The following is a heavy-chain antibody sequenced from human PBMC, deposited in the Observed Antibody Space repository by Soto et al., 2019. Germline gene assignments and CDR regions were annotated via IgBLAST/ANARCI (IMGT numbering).Heavy chain of an antibody. CDR2: ISAYNGNT. Sequence: GASVKVSCKASGYTFTSYGISWVRQAPGQGLEWMGWISAYNGNTNYAQKLQGRVTMTTDTSTSTAYMELRSLRSGDTAVYYCARDHGLLFRPNWFDLWGQGTLVTVSS. J-gene: IGHJ5*01. CDR3: ARDHGLLFRPNWFDL. CDR1: GYTFTSYG. V-gene: IGHV1-18*01. D-gene: IGHD2-21*01.